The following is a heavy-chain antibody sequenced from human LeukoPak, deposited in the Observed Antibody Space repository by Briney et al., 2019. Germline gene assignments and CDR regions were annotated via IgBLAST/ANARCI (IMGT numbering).Heavy chain of an antibody. D-gene: IGHD3-3*01. CDR3: ARGLYYDFWSGYSIPLFDY. Sequence: SETLSLTCTVCLGSISSYYWSWIRQPPGKGLEWIGYIYYSGSTNYNPSLKSRVTISVDMSKNQFSLKLSSVTAADTAVYYCARGLYYDFWSGYSIPLFDYWGQGTLVTVSS. J-gene: IGHJ4*02. CDR1: LGSISSYY. CDR2: IYYSGST. V-gene: IGHV4-59*01.